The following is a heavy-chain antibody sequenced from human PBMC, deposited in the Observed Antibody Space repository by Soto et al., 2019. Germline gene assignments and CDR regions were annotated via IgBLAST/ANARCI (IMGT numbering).Heavy chain of an antibody. CDR2: MYPGDSDT. J-gene: IGHJ4*02. V-gene: IGHV5-51*01. CDR1: GYDFNTNW. Sequence: GESLKISCRGSGYDFNTNWVGWVRQLPGRGLEWVGIMYPGDSDTRLHPSLQGHVTLSADVTVSTAFLQWRTLKTSDSGMYFCARPAGDCTKTSCYYADHCGQGTSVTVSS. CDR3: ARPAGDCTKTSCYYADH. D-gene: IGHD3-22*01.